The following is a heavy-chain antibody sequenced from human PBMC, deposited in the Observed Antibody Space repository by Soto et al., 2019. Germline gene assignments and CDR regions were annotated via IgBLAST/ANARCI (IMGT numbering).Heavy chain of an antibody. V-gene: IGHV4-31*03. CDR1: GGSISSGGYY. Sequence: SETLSLTCTVSGGSISSGGYYWSWIRQHPGKGLEWIGYIYYSGSTYYNPSLKSRVTISVDTSKNQFSLKLSSVTAADTAVYYCARASGYSSSSPFDYWGQGTLVTAPQ. D-gene: IGHD6-13*01. CDR3: ARASGYSSSSPFDY. J-gene: IGHJ4*02. CDR2: IYYSGST.